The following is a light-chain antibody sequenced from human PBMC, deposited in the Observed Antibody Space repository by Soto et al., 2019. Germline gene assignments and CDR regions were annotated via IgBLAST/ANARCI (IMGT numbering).Light chain of an antibody. V-gene: IGKV1-12*01. Sequence: DIQMTQSPSTLSASVGDRVTITCRASQTINKWLAWYQQRAGKAPKLLLFAASNLHAGVPPRFSGSGFGTSFSLTIRSLQPEDFATYYCQQSFNLPRTFGPGTKVDIK. J-gene: IGKJ1*01. CDR3: QQSFNLPRT. CDR1: QTINKW. CDR2: AAS.